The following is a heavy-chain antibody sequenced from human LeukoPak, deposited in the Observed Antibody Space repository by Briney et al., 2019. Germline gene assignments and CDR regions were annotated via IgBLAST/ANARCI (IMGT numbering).Heavy chain of an antibody. J-gene: IGHJ3*02. CDR2: IIPMFGTT. V-gene: IGHV1-69*13. CDR1: GGTFSSYA. CDR3: ARDDGYYYGSGSSVHDAFDI. Sequence: ASVKVSCKASGGTFSSYAISWVRQAPGQGLEWMGGIIPMFGTTTYAQKFQGRVTILADESTSTAYMELRSLRSEDTAVYYCARDDGYYYGSGSSVHDAFDIWGQGTMVTVSS. D-gene: IGHD3-10*01.